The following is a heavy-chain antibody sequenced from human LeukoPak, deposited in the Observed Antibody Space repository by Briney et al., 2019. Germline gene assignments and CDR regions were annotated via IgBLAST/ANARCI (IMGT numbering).Heavy chain of an antibody. J-gene: IGHJ4*02. D-gene: IGHD3-16*01. CDR3: ATYRPVWGIDY. CDR1: GDSVSSGTYY. Sequence: SETLSLTCTVSGDSVSSGTYYWAWIRQPPGKGLEWIGSIYYSGSTYYNPSLKSRVTISVDTSKNQFSLKLSSVTAADTAVYYCATYRPVWGIDYWGQGTLVTVSS. V-gene: IGHV4-39*01. CDR2: IYYSGST.